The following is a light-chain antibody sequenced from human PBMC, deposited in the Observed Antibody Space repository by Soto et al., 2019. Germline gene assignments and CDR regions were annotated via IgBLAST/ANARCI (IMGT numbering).Light chain of an antibody. J-gene: IGLJ1*01. CDR2: GNR. Sequence: QAVVTQPPSVSGAPGQRVTISCTGNSSNLGAGYDVHWYQQLPGAAPKLVIFGNRNRPSGVPERFSGSKSGTSASLAITGLRSEDEADYYCASWDGSLSGHVFGTGTKVTVL. CDR3: ASWDGSLSGHV. V-gene: IGLV1-40*01. CDR1: SSNLGAGYD.